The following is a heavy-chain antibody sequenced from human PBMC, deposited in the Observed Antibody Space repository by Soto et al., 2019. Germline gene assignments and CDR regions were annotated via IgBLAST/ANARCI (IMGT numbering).Heavy chain of an antibody. J-gene: IGHJ6*02. CDR1: GGSISRYY. D-gene: IGHD2-21*02. CDR2: LYNTGST. CDR3: ARDLWGYCGTDCYPLDV. Sequence: QVRLQESGPGLVKPSETLSLTCTVSGGSISRYYWSWIRQPPGKGLEWIGYLYNTGSTIYNPSLKVRFTISVVTSKNQCSLKLSSVTAADTALYYCARDLWGYCGTDCYPLDVWGPGTTGTVSS. V-gene: IGHV4-59*01.